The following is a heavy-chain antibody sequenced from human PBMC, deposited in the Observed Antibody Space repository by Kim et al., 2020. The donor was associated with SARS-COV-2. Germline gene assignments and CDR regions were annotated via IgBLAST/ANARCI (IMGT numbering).Heavy chain of an antibody. J-gene: IGHJ6*01. D-gene: IGHD2-15*01. V-gene: IGHV4-34*01. CDR3: ARVGGYCSGGSCYSSYYY. CDR2: INHSGST. CDR1: GGSFSGYY. Sequence: SETLSLTCAVYGGSFSGYYWSWIRQPPGKGLEWIGEINHSGSTNYNPSLKSRVTISVDTSKNQFSLKLSSVTAADTAVYYCARVGGYCSGGSCYSSYYY.